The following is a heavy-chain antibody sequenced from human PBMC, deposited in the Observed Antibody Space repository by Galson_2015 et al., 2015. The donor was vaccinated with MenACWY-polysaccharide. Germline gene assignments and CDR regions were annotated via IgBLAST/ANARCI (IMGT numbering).Heavy chain of an antibody. J-gene: IGHJ4*02. Sequence: SVKVSCKASGYMFINYGINWVRQAPGQGPEWMGWINAFNGHTKYTQNLQSRVTITIDTSTNTVYMELRSLRSDGTAVYYCPRGSRGIAAAGSGFDSWGQGALVTVSS. CDR1: GYMFINYG. CDR3: PRGSRGIAAAGSGFDS. D-gene: IGHD6-13*01. CDR2: INAFNGHT. V-gene: IGHV1-18*01.